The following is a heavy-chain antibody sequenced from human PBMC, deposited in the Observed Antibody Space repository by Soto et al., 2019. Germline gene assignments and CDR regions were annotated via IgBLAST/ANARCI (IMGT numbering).Heavy chain of an antibody. CDR1: GFPFSRCG. V-gene: IGHV3-30*18. D-gene: IGHD1-1*01. CDR3: AKDTHHLPHLERLKYNYGVGAPGD. CDR2: LSYDGTNK. Sequence: QVHLVESGGGVVQPGRSLRLSCAASGFPFSRCGMHWVRQAPGKGLEWVATLSYDGTNKYYADSVKGRLTISRDNSKNTVYLQMNSLRPEETAVYYCAKDTHHLPHLERLKYNYGVGAPGDWGQGTLVTVSS. J-gene: IGHJ4*02.